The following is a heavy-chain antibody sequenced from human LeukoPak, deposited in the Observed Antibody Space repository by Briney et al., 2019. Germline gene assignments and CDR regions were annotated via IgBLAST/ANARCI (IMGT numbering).Heavy chain of an antibody. Sequence: GGSVPDSCKTSGGTFNNYIISWGRQAPGRGGEWVGTIILILDIEKYAEKFQGRVAITADTSTSTAYMELSDLGSEDTDVYSCAREPEGLTTESHWGQGTLVTVSS. V-gene: IGHV1-69*04. CDR2: IILILDIE. CDR1: GGTFNNYI. J-gene: IGHJ4*02. CDR3: AREPEGLTTESH. D-gene: IGHD1-14*01.